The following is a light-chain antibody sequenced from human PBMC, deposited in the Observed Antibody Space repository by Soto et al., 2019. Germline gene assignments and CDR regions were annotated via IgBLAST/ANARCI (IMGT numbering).Light chain of an antibody. CDR2: GAS. Sequence: EIVMTQSPVTLSVSPGERATLSCRASQSVSSNLAWYQQKPGQAPRLLIYGASIRATGIPARFSGSGSGTEFTLTFSRLQSEDFAVYYCQQYNNWPPSFTFGPGTKVDIK. J-gene: IGKJ3*01. V-gene: IGKV3-15*01. CDR1: QSVSSN. CDR3: QQYNNWPPSFT.